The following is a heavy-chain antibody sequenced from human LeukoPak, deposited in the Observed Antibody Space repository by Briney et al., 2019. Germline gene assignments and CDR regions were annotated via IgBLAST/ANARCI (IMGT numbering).Heavy chain of an antibody. CDR1: GGSISSYY. CDR2: IYYSGST. D-gene: IGHD1-14*01. CDR3: ASVGNHHAFDI. V-gene: IGHV4-59*12. J-gene: IGHJ3*02. Sequence: PSETLSLTCTVSGGSISSYYWSWIRQPPGKGLEWIGYIYYSGSTNYNPSLKSRVTMSVDTSKNQFSLKLSSVTAADTAVYYCASVGNHHAFDIWGQGTMVTVSS.